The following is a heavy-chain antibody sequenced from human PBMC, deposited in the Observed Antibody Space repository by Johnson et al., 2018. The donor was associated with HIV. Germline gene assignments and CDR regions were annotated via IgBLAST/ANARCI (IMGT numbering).Heavy chain of an antibody. CDR1: GFTFSSYG. CDR2: IWYAGSNK. J-gene: IGHJ3*01. V-gene: IGHV3-33*01. Sequence: QVQLVESGGGVVQPGRSLRLSCAASGFTFSSYGMHWVRQAPGKGLEWVAGIWYAGSNKYYADSVKGRFTISRANSKNPLALQMNSLRAEAPAVDDCAGLSNDAFDFWGQGTMVIVSS. CDR3: AGLSNDAFDF.